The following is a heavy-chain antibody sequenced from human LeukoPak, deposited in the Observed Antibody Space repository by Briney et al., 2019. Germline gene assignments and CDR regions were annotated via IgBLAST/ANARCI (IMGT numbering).Heavy chain of an antibody. J-gene: IGHJ5*02. Sequence: GGSLRLSCEASGFSFSSFWMHWVRQAPGEGLVWVSRLNEDGGITNYADFAKGRFTISRDNARNTLYLQMNSLSADDTAVYYCARGALGYCSSTSCFATQFGAWGQGTLVTVSS. D-gene: IGHD2-2*01. CDR2: LNEDGGIT. CDR3: ARGALGYCSSTSCFATQFGA. CDR1: GFSFSSFW. V-gene: IGHV3-74*01.